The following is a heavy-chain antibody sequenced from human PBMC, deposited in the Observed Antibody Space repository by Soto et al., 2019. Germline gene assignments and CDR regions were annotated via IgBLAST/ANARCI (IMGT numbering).Heavy chain of an antibody. V-gene: IGHV4-59*01. CDR1: GFSISTYY. CDR2: IYYTGST. Sequence: SETLSLTCTVSGFSISTYYWSWIRQPPGKGLEWIGFIYYTGSTNYNPSLKSRVTLSLDTSKNQFSLKLSSVTAADTAVYYCARASSCAYDSCAFDPWGQGTLVTVSS. J-gene: IGHJ5*02. CDR3: ARASSCAYDSCAFDP. D-gene: IGHD3-16*01.